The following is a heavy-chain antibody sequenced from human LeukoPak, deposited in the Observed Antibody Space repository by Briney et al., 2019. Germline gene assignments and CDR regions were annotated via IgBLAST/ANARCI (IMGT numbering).Heavy chain of an antibody. CDR3: ARVLSQSQNYDFWSGYWYNWFDP. J-gene: IGHJ5*02. V-gene: IGHV1-69*05. D-gene: IGHD3-3*01. Sequence: SVKVSCKASGGTFSSYAISWVRQAPGQGLEWMGGIIPTFGTANYAQKFQGRVTITTDESTSTAYMELSSLRSEDTAVYYCARVLSQSQNYDFWSGYWYNWFDPWGQGTLVTVSS. CDR1: GGTFSSYA. CDR2: IIPTFGTA.